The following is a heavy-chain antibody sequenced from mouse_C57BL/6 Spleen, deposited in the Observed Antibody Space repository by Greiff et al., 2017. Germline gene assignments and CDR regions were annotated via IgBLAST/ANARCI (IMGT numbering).Heavy chain of an antibody. CDR2: ISYSGST. CDR3: ASGEKLFYAMDY. CDR1: GYSITSGYD. V-gene: IGHV3-1*01. Sequence: DVKLVESGPGMVKPSQSLSLTCTVTGYSITSGYDWHWIRHFPGNKLEWMGYISYSGSTNYNPSLKSRISITHDTSKNHFFLKLNSVTTEDTATYYCASGEKLFYAMDYWGQGTSVTVSS. J-gene: IGHJ4*01.